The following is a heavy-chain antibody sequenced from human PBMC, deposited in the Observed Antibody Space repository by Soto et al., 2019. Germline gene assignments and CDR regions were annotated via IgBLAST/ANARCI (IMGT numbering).Heavy chain of an antibody. CDR2: IIPIFGTE. Sequence: QVQLVQSGAEVKKPGSSVKVSCKSSGGTFSSYAISWVRQAPGQGLEWMGGIIPIFGTENYAQKFKGRVTITADESTSTAYMELSSLRSADTAVYYCARHVPAAGYYYGMDVWGQGTTVTVSS. V-gene: IGHV1-69*12. CDR3: ARHVPAAGYYYGMDV. J-gene: IGHJ6*02. D-gene: IGHD2-2*01. CDR1: GGTFSSYA.